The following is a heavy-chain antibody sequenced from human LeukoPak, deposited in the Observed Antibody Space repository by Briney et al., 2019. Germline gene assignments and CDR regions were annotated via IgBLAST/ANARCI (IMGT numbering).Heavy chain of an antibody. V-gene: IGHV6-1*01. CDR1: GDSVSSNSAA. CDR2: TCYRSKWYI. D-gene: IGHD7-27*01. J-gene: IGHJ4*02. Sequence: SQTLSLTCAISGDSVSSNSAAWSWIRQSPSRGLEWLGRTCYRSKWYIDYAVSVRSRITINPDTSKNQFSLQLNSVTPEDTAVYYCARDLTGDRCYFDYWGQGTLVTVSS. CDR3: ARDLTGDRCYFDY.